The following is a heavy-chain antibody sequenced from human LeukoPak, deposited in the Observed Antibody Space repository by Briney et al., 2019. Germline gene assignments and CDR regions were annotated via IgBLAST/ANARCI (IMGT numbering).Heavy chain of an antibody. J-gene: IGHJ4*02. CDR3: ATRRSPTGVLDY. D-gene: IGHD7-27*01. CDR2: ISAYNGNT. Sequence: GASVKASCKASGYTFTSYGISWVRQAPGQGLEWMGWISAYNGNTNYAQKLQGRVTMTTDTSTSTAYMELRSLRSDDTAVYYCATRRSPTGVLDYWGQGTLVTVSS. CDR1: GYTFTSYG. V-gene: IGHV1-18*01.